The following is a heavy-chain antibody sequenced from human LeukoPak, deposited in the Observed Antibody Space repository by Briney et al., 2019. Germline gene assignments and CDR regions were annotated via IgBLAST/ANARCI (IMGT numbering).Heavy chain of an antibody. CDR1: GFTFSSYG. J-gene: IGHJ6*02. Sequence: GGSLRLSCAASGFTFSSYGMHWVRQAPGKGLEWVAVIWYDGSNKYYADSVKGRFTICRDNSKNTLYLQMNSLRAEDTAVYYCARKWLRGDYYYYGMDVWGQGTTVTVSS. V-gene: IGHV3-33*01. CDR3: ARKWLRGDYYYYGMDV. CDR2: IWYDGSNK. D-gene: IGHD5-12*01.